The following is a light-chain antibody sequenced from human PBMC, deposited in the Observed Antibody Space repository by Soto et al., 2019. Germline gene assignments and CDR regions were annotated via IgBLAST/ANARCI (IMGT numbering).Light chain of an antibody. Sequence: DIQMTQSPSTLSASVGDRVTITCRAGQNISSWLAWYQQKPRKAPKLLIYDASSLQSGVPSRFSGSGSGTESTLTINSLQPDDFATYYCQQYNSYSGGTFGQGTKVDIK. CDR2: DAS. V-gene: IGKV1-5*01. J-gene: IGKJ1*01. CDR1: QNISSW. CDR3: QQYNSYSGGT.